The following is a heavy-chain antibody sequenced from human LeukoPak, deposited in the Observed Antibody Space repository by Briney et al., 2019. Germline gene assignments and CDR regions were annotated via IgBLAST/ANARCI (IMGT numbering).Heavy chain of an antibody. Sequence: ASVKVSCKASGYTFTGYCMHWVRQAPGQGLEGMGWINPNSGGTNYAQKFQGRVTMTRDTSISTAYMELSRLRSDDTAVYYCASWLTGDNYYYYYMDVWGKGTTVTVSS. V-gene: IGHV1-2*02. J-gene: IGHJ6*03. CDR2: INPNSGGT. CDR3: ASWLTGDNYYYYYMDV. CDR1: GYTFTGYC. D-gene: IGHD7-27*01.